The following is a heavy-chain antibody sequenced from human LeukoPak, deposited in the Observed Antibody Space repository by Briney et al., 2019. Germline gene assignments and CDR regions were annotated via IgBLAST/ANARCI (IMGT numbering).Heavy chain of an antibody. CDR3: ARESGPILGLWSTVDY. D-gene: IGHD5-18*01. CDR2: INTNTGNP. Sequence: ASVKVSCKASGYTFTSYAMNWVRQAHGQGLEWMGAINTNTGNPTYAQGFTRRFVFSLDTSVSTAYLQISSLKAEDTAIYYCARESGPILGLWSTVDYWGQGTLVTVSS. V-gene: IGHV7-4-1*02. J-gene: IGHJ4*02. CDR1: GYTFTSYA.